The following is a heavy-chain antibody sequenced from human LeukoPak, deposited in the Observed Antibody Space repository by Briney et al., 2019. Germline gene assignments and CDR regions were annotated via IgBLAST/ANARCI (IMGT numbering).Heavy chain of an antibody. V-gene: IGHV3-23*01. J-gene: IGHJ6*03. CDR2: ISGSGGST. Sequence: GGSLRLSCAASGFTFSSYAMSWVRQAPGKGLEWVSAISGSGGSTYYADSVKGRFTISRDNSKNTLYLQMNSLRAEDTAVYYCAKQPVVNYDFWSGYKKAGYYYYYYMGVWGKGTTVTVSS. CDR1: GFTFSSYA. CDR3: AKQPVVNYDFWSGYKKAGYYYYYYMGV. D-gene: IGHD3-3*01.